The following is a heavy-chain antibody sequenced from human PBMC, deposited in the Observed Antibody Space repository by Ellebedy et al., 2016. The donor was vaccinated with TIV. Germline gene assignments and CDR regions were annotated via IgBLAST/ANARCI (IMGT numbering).Heavy chain of an antibody. Sequence: AASVKVSCKVSGYTLTQLSMHWVRQAPGQGLEWMGWINPNSGGTNYAQKFQGWVTMTRDTSISTAYMDLSRLRSDDTAVYYCARGMKLGIVWYYFDYWGQGTLVTVSS. CDR1: GYTLTQLS. V-gene: IGHV1-2*04. CDR2: INPNSGGT. J-gene: IGHJ4*02. D-gene: IGHD7-27*01. CDR3: ARGMKLGIVWYYFDY.